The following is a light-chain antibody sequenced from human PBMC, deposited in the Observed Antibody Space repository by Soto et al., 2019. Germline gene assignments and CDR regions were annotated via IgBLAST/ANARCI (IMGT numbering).Light chain of an antibody. CDR1: QSISVW. V-gene: IGKV1-5*03. CDR2: KAS. J-gene: IGKJ1*01. CDR3: QQYNSYSPT. Sequence: DLQLTQSPSPLFASPVERVTITWRASQSISVWLAWYQQKAGKAPNLLIYKASRLESGVPSRFSGSGSETEFTLTISGLQPGDSATYYCQQYNSYSPTFGQGTKVDI.